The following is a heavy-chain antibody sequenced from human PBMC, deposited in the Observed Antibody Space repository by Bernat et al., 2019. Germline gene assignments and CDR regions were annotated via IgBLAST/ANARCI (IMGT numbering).Heavy chain of an antibody. CDR2: IWYDGSNK. CDR3: ARDVVVVTAAMFSISSSGGMDV. D-gene: IGHD2-2*01. J-gene: IGHJ6*02. V-gene: IGHV3-33*01. CDR1: GFTFSSYG. Sequence: QVQLVESGGGVVQPGRSLRLSCAASGFTFSSYGMHWVRQAPGKGLEWVAVIWYDGSNKYYADSVKGRFTISRDNSKNTLYLQMNSLRAEDTAVYYCARDVVVVTAAMFSISSSGGMDVWGQGTTVTVSS.